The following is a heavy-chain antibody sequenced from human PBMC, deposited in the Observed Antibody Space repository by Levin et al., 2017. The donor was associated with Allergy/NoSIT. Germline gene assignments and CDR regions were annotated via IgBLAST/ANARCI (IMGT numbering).Heavy chain of an antibody. V-gene: IGHV3-23*01. CDR2: ISGSGGST. CDR3: AKCPLIVVVPAASGAFDI. D-gene: IGHD2-2*01. J-gene: IGHJ3*02. CDR1: GFTFSSYA. Sequence: GGSLRLSCAASGFTFSSYAMSWVRQAPGKGLEWVSAISGSGGSTYYADSVKGRFTISRDNSKNTLYLQMNSLRAEDTAVYYCAKCPLIVVVPAASGAFDIWGQGTMVTVSS.